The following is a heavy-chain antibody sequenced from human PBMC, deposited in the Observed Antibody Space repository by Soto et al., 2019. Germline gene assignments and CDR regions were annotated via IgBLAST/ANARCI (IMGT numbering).Heavy chain of an antibody. Sequence: SETLSLTCTVSGGSISSGGYYWSWIRQHPGKGLEWIGYIYYSGSTYYNPSLKSRVTISVDTSKNQFSLKLSSVTAADTAVYYCARDAFISITGTTRYYMDVWAKGTTVTVSS. CDR1: GGSISSGGYY. V-gene: IGHV4-31*03. D-gene: IGHD1-7*01. J-gene: IGHJ6*03. CDR2: IYYSGST. CDR3: ARDAFISITGTTRYYMDV.